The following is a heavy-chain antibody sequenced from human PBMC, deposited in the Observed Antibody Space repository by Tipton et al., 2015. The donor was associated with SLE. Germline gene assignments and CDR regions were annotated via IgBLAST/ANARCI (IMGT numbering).Heavy chain of an antibody. CDR2: IDYSGST. D-gene: IGHD6-19*01. V-gene: IGHV4-59*01. CDR1: GESFNGYF. CDR3: ARMAGSGWFDP. J-gene: IGHJ5*02. Sequence: PGLVKPSQTLSLTCTVYGESFNGYFWTWIRQPPGKGLEWIGYIDYSGSTNYNPSLKSRVTISVDTSKNQFSLKLSSVTAADTAVYFCARMAGSGWFDPWGQGTLVTVSS.